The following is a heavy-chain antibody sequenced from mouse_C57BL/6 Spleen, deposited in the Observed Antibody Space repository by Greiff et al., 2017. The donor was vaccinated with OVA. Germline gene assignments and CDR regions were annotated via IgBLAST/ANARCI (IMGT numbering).Heavy chain of an antibody. J-gene: IGHJ1*03. CDR1: GFTFSSYA. D-gene: IGHD2-1*01. CDR2: ISDGGSYT. Sequence: EVQLQQSGGGLVKPGGSLKLSCAASGFTFSSYAMSWVRQTPEKRLEWVATISDGGSYTYYPDNVKGRFTISRDNAKNNLYLQMSHLKSEDTAMYYCARDGGNYDWYFDVWGTGTTVTVSS. CDR3: ARDGGNYDWYFDV. V-gene: IGHV5-4*01.